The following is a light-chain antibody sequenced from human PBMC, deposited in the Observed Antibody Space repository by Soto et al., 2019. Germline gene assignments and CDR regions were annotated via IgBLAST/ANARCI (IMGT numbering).Light chain of an antibody. V-gene: IGKV3-15*01. CDR2: GAS. CDR3: QQYSKWPLT. J-gene: IGKJ4*01. Sequence: EIVMSQSPATLSVSPGERATLTCRASQSVSSNLAWYQQKPGQAPRLLIYGASTRATGIPARFSGSGSGTDFTLTTISLQSEDFAVYYCQQYSKWPLTFGGGTKVEIK. CDR1: QSVSSN.